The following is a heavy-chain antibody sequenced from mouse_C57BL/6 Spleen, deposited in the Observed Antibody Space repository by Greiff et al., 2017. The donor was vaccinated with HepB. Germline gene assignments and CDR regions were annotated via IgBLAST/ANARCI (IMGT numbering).Heavy chain of an antibody. Sequence: EVQLQQSGAELVRPGASVKLSCTASGFNIKDYYMHWVKQRPEQGLEWIGRIDPEDGDTEYAPKFQGKATMTAATSSNTAYLQLSSLPSEDTAVYYCTLDYYGSSYALFAYWGQGTLVTVSA. D-gene: IGHD1-1*01. CDR2: IDPEDGDT. CDR1: GFNIKDYY. J-gene: IGHJ3*01. V-gene: IGHV14-1*01. CDR3: TLDYYGSSYALFAY.